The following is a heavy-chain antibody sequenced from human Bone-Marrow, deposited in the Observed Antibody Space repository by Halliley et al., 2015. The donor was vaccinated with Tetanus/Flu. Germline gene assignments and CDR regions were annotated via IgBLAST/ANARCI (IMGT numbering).Heavy chain of an antibody. Sequence: GLVKPSETLSLTCTVYGGSLHSYSWSWIRQPPGQGLQWIGFIHHGGSTYYDPSLQSRVIISTDTPKNQFSLKLHAVTAADTAVYYCARWNTYGDPHFDSWGQGALVPVSS. CDR2: IHHGGST. J-gene: IGHJ4*02. D-gene: IGHD4-17*01. CDR3: ARWNTYGDPHFDS. CDR1: GGSLHSYS. V-gene: IGHV4-59*01.